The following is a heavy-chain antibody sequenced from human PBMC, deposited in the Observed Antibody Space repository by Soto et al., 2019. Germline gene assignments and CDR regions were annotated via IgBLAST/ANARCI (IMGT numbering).Heavy chain of an antibody. CDR1: GGSISSYY. J-gene: IGHJ4*02. CDR2: IYYSGST. V-gene: IGHV4-59*01. CDR3: ARGPFGVVIPDTYYFDY. Sequence: PSETLSLTCTVSGGSISSYYWSWIRQPPGKGLEWIGYIYYSGSTNYNPSLKSRVTISVDTSKNQFSLKLSSVTAADTAVYYCARGPFGVVIPDTYYFDYWGQGTPVTVSS. D-gene: IGHD3-3*01.